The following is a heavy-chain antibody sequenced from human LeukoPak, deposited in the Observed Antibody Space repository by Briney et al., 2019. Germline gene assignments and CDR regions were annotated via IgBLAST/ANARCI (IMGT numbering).Heavy chain of an antibody. V-gene: IGHV4-61*02. CDR2: IYTSGST. CDR3: AREQGDAFDI. J-gene: IGHJ3*02. Sequence: PSETLSLTCTVSGGSISSGSCYWSWIRQPAGKGLEWIGRIYTSGSTNYNPSLKSRVTISVDTSKNQFSLKLSSVTAADTAVYYCAREQGDAFDIWGQGTMVTVSS. CDR1: GGSISSGSCY.